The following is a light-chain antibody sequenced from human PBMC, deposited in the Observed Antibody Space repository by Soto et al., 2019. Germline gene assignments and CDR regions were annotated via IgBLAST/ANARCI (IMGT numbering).Light chain of an antibody. CDR3: QQRSNWPG. V-gene: IGKV3-11*01. CDR2: DAS. Sequence: EIVLTQSPATLSLSPGERATLSCRASQSVSSYLAWYQQTPGQAPRLLIYDASNRATGIPARFSGSGSGTDFSLTLSSLEPEDFAVYYCQQRSNWPGFGQGTRLEMK. J-gene: IGKJ5*01. CDR1: QSVSSY.